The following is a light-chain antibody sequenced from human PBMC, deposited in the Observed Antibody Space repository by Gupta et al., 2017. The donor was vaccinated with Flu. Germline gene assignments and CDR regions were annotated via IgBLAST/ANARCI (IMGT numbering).Light chain of an antibody. Sequence: QSAPHQARSASGSPGPSVITSTTRTSNDVGDYHYVSRYQQLPGNVPKLLIYDVNQRPSGVRDRFSGSRSSNTASLTSSGVQVEDDADYCCSSYAKHYVVVFGGGTRLTVL. CDR1: SNDVGDYHY. J-gene: IGLJ2*01. V-gene: IGLV2-11*01. CDR2: DVN. CDR3: SSYAKHYVVV.